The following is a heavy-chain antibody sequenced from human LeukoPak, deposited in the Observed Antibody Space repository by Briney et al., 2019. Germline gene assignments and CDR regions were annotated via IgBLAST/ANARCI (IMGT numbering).Heavy chain of an antibody. V-gene: IGHV4-34*01. Sequence: SETLSLTCAVYGGSFSGYYWSWIRQPPGKGLEWIGEINHSGSTNYNPSLKSRVTISVDTSKNQFSLKLSSVTAAGTAVYYCARGILLWFGETQFDYWGQGTLVTVSS. CDR3: ARGILLWFGETQFDY. CDR2: INHSGST. CDR1: GGSFSGYY. J-gene: IGHJ4*02. D-gene: IGHD3-10*01.